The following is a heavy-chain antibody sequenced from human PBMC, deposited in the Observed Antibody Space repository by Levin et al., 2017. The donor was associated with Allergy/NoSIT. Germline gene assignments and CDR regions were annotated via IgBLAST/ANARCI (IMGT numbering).Heavy chain of an antibody. V-gene: IGHV4-39*01. D-gene: IGHD3-10*01. CDR3: ARLKSDTYGSGTYVFDY. CDR2: IYFSGIS. J-gene: IGHJ4*02. CDR1: GASIRSDGYY. Sequence: PSETLSLTCTVSGASIRSDGYYWGWIRQPPGEGLDWIGNIYFSGISYYNPSLKSRVTMSVDTSKNQFSLKLSSVTAADTAVYYCARLKSDTYGSGTYVFDYWGQGTLVTVSS.